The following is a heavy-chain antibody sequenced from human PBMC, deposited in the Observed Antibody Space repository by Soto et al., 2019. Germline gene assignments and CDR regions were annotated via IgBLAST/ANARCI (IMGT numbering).Heavy chain of an antibody. D-gene: IGHD2-21*02. CDR3: AREQEGVVVTATFDY. V-gene: IGHV3-7*01. J-gene: IGHJ4*02. Sequence: GGSLRLSCAASGFTFSSYWMSWVRQAPGKGLEWVANIKQDGSDKYYVDSVKGRYTISRDNAKNSLYLQMNSLRAEDTAVYYCAREQEGVVVTATFDYWGQGTLVTVSS. CDR2: IKQDGSDK. CDR1: GFTFSSYW.